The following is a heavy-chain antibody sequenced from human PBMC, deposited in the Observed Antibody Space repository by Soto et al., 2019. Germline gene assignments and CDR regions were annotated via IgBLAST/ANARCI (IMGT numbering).Heavy chain of an antibody. V-gene: IGHV4-34*01. D-gene: IGHD3-22*01. CDR2: INQSGST. J-gene: IGHJ3*02. CDR3: ARSTMIVVVTSYDAFDI. Sequence: SETVSLTFAVYGGSFSGYCWSWIRQPAGEGLEWVGEINQSGSTNYRPYLKSRVTISVDTSRNQLSLKLSSVTYADTAVYYCARSTMIVVVTSYDAFDIWRKGRMVT. CDR1: GGSFSGYC.